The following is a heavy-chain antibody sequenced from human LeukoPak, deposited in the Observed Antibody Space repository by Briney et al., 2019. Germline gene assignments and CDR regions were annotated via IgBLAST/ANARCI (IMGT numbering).Heavy chain of an antibody. Sequence: GGSLRLSCTASGFTFGDYAMSWVRQAPGKGLEWVGFIRSKAYGGTTEYAASVKGRFTISRDDSKSIAYLQMNSLKTEDTAVYYCTRSVAGRLGWFDPWGQGTLVTVSS. CDR1: GFTFGDYA. D-gene: IGHD6-19*01. J-gene: IGHJ5*02. V-gene: IGHV3-49*04. CDR3: TRSVAGRLGWFDP. CDR2: IRSKAYGGTT.